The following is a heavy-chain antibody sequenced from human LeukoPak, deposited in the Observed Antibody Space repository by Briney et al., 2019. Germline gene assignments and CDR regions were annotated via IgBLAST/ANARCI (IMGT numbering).Heavy chain of an antibody. J-gene: IGHJ4*02. CDR3: AKRGVVIRVFLVGFHKEAYYFDS. Sequence: GGSLRLSCAVSGITLSNYGMSWVRHAQGKGLDWVAGRSGGAGGIIYADSVQGRFTISRDNPKTTLYLQMNSLRAEDTAVYFCAKRGVVIRVFLVGFHKEAYYFDSWGQGALVTVSS. CDR1: GITLSNYG. CDR2: RSGGAGGI. D-gene: IGHD3-10*01. V-gene: IGHV3-23*01.